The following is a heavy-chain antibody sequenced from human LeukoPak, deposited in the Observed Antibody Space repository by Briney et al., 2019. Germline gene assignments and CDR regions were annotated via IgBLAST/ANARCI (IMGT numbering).Heavy chain of an antibody. D-gene: IGHD3-10*01. J-gene: IGHJ4*02. Sequence: GGSLRLSCAASGFTLSNYGMHWVRQAPGKGLEWVAFIQYDGNNKDYADSVKGRFTISRDNSKNTLYLQMNSLRAEDTAVYYCAGGSEAYYFDYWGQGTLVTVSS. CDR3: AGGSEAYYFDY. CDR1: GFTLSNYG. V-gene: IGHV3-30*02. CDR2: IQYDGNNK.